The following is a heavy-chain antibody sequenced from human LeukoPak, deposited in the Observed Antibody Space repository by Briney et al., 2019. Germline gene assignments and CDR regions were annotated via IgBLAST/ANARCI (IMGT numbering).Heavy chain of an antibody. CDR1: GDSVSSNSAA. Sequence: SQTLSLTCAISGDSVSSNSAAWNWIRQSPSRGLEWLGRTYYRSKWYNDYAVSVKSRITINPDTSKNQFSLQLNSVTPEDTAVYYCARDSRGSGYYYPAWSFDYWGQGTLVTVSS. V-gene: IGHV6-1*01. CDR2: TYYRSKWYN. D-gene: IGHD3-22*01. CDR3: ARDSRGSGYYYPAWSFDY. J-gene: IGHJ4*02.